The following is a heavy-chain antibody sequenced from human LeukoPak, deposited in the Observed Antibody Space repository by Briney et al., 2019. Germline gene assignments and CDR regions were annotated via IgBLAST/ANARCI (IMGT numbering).Heavy chain of an antibody. CDR3: AREGDSSAYYYDS. D-gene: IGHD3-22*01. Sequence: GSSVKVSCKASGGTFSSYAISWVRQAPGQGLEWMGRIIPILGIANYAQKFQGRVTITADKSTSTAYMELSSLRSEDTAVYYCAREGDSSAYYYDSWGQGTLVTVSP. CDR2: IIPILGIA. CDR1: GGTFSSYA. V-gene: IGHV1-69*04. J-gene: IGHJ5*01.